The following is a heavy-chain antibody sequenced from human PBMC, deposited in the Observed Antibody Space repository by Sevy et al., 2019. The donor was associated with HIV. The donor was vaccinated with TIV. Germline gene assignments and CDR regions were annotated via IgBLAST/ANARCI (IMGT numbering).Heavy chain of an antibody. Sequence: GGSLRLSCAAPGFIFSGYWMTWVRQAPGQGLEWVANINPDGSEKYYVGSVKGRFTISRDNARNSLVLQMNSLRAADTAFYYCARGRYCSGGGCYIDYWGQGTLVTVSS. CDR3: ARGRYCSGGGCYIDY. V-gene: IGHV3-7*01. CDR2: INPDGSEK. J-gene: IGHJ4*02. D-gene: IGHD2-15*01. CDR1: GFIFSGYW.